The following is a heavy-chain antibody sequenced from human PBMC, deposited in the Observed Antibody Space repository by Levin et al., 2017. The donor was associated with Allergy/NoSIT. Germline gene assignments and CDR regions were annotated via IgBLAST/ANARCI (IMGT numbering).Heavy chain of an antibody. CDR1: GLTFSRYA. V-gene: IGHV3-23*01. J-gene: IGHJ6*02. CDR2: ISGSGGIT. D-gene: IGHD2-2*01. Sequence: GGSLRLSCAASGLTFSRYAMSWVRQAPRKGLEWVSAISGSGGITYYADSVKGRFTISRDNSKNTLHLQMNSLRAEDTAVYDCAILTSWSYYNYGMDVWGQGTTVTVSS. CDR3: AILTSWSYYNYGMDV.